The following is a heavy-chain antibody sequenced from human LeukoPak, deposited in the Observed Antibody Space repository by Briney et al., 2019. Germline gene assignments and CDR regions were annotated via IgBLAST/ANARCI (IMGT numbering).Heavy chain of an antibody. D-gene: IGHD4-17*01. CDR2: IYYSGST. CDR3: AREDPQTTVPEGLDV. V-gene: IGHV4-59*01. CDR1: GGSISTFY. J-gene: IGHJ6*02. Sequence: PSETLSLTCTVSGGSISTFYWSWLRQPPGKGLEWIGYIYYSGSTNYNPSLKRRVTISVDTSKNQFSLRLSSVTAADTAVYYCAREDPQTTVPEGLDVWGQGTTVTVSS.